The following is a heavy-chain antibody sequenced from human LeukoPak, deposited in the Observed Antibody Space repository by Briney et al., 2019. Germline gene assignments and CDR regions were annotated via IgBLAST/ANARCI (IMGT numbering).Heavy chain of an antibody. Sequence: SETLSLTCAVHGGSFSGYYWSWIRQPPGKGLEWIWEINHSGSTNYNPSLKSRVTISVDTSKNQFSLKLSSVTAADTAVYYCARGRTPNYDFWSGYYRGWYFDYWGQGTLVTVSS. J-gene: IGHJ4*02. CDR3: ARGRTPNYDFWSGYYRGWYFDY. D-gene: IGHD3-3*01. CDR1: GGSFSGYY. V-gene: IGHV4-34*01. CDR2: INHSGST.